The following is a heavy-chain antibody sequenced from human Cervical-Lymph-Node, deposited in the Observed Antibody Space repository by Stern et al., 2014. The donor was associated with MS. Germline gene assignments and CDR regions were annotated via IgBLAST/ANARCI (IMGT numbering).Heavy chain of an antibody. CDR2: ISYDGSNK. CDR1: GFTFSSYA. CDR3: ATGVGLDY. D-gene: IGHD3/OR15-3a*01. V-gene: IGHV3-30*04. Sequence: VQLLESGGGVVQPGRSLRLSCAASGFTFSSYAMHWVRQAPGKGLEWVAVISYDGSNKYYADSVKGRFTISRDNSKNTLYLQMNSLRAEDTAVYYCATGVGLDYWGQGTLVTVSS. J-gene: IGHJ4*02.